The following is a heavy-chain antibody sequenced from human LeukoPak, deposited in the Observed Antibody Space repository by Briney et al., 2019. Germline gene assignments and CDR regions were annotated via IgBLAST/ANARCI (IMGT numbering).Heavy chain of an antibody. CDR3: AGEGHYYDSSGYYYGGEDY. CDR2: IYTRGST. Sequence: PSETLSLTCTVSGGSISSDYWSWIRQPAGKGLEWIGRIYTRGSTNYNPSLKSRVTMSVDTSKNQFSLKLSSVTAADTAVYYCAGEGHYYDSSGYYYGGEDYWGQGTLVTVSS. D-gene: IGHD3-22*01. J-gene: IGHJ4*02. V-gene: IGHV4-4*07. CDR1: GGSISSDY.